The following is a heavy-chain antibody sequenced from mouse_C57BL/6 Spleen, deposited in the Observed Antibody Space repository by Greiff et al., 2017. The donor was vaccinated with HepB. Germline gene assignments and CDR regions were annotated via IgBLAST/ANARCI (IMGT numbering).Heavy chain of an antibody. D-gene: IGHD1-1*01. CDR3: TTHYGVAY. V-gene: IGHV14-4*01. CDR2: IDPENGDT. J-gene: IGHJ3*01. CDR1: GFNIKDDY. Sequence: EVHLVESGAELVRPGASVKLSCTASGFNIKDDYMHWVKQRPEQGLEWIGWIDPENGDTEYASKFQGKATITADTSSNTAYLQLSSLTSEDTAVYYCTTHYGVAYWGQGTLVTVSA.